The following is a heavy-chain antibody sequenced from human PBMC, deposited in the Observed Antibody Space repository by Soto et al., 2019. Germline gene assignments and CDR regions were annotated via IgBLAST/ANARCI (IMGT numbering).Heavy chain of an antibody. Sequence: QVQLVQSGAEVKKPGASVKVSCKASGYTFTSYYIPWVRQAPGQGLEWMGIITPSGCTTSYAQKFQVRVTMTRDTSTSTVYMELSSLRSEDTAVYYCALLVHPFDYWGQGTLVTVSS. CDR1: GYTFTSYY. CDR2: ITPSGCTT. CDR3: ALLVHPFDY. J-gene: IGHJ4*02. V-gene: IGHV1-46*01.